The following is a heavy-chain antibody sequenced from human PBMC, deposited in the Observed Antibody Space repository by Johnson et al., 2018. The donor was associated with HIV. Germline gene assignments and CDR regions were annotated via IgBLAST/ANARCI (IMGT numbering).Heavy chain of an antibody. CDR1: GFTFSSYG. CDR2: ITGTGGTT. CDR3: ARDPFPRFFAFDM. J-gene: IGHJ3*02. V-gene: IGHV3-23*04. Sequence: VQLVESGGGVVQPGGSLRLSCAASGFTFSSYGMSWVRQAPGKGLEWVSGITGTGGTTYYTQSVKGRFTISRDNSNTTVYLQMKSVTAEDTAVYYCARDPFPRFFAFDMWGQGTVVTVSS. D-gene: IGHD2/OR15-2a*01.